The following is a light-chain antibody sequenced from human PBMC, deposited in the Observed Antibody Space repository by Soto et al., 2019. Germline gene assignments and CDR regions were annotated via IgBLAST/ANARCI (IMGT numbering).Light chain of an antibody. CDR1: QSVNSN. Sequence: IVMTQSPATLSVSPGERVTLSCRASQSVNSNLAWYQQKPGQTPKLLIYVASTRATGIPARFSGSGSVIEFTLTISSLQSEDFSIYYCQQYNAWPLTFGGGTKVEFK. CDR3: QQYNAWPLT. J-gene: IGKJ4*01. V-gene: IGKV3-15*01. CDR2: VAS.